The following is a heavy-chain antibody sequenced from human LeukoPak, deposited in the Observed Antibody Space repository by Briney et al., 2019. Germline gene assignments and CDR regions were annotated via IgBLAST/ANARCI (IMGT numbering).Heavy chain of an antibody. D-gene: IGHD3-10*01. CDR3: ASSQLLWFGELLFDP. CDR1: GYTFTSYG. CDR2: ISAYNGNT. Sequence: ASVKVSCKASGYTFTSYGISWVRQAPGQGLEWMGWISAYNGNTNYAQKLQGRVTMTTDTSTSTAYMELRSLRSDDTAVYYCASSQLLWFGELLFDPWGQGTLVTVSS. V-gene: IGHV1-18*01. J-gene: IGHJ5*02.